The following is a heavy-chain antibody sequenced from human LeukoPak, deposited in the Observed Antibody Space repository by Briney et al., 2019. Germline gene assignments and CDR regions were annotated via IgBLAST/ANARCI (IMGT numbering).Heavy chain of an antibody. D-gene: IGHD1-26*01. CDR3: ARGPERARVGITNYYYHYMDV. CDR1: RFTFSNYA. V-gene: IGHV3-30*02. J-gene: IGHJ6*03. Sequence: GGSLRLSCAASRFTFSNYAMHWVRQAPGKGLEWVTFIGNDGRNKKYGDSVKGRFTISRDNSKNTLSLQLSSLRGEDTAVYYCARGPERARVGITNYYYHYMDVWGTGTMVTISS. CDR2: IGNDGRNK.